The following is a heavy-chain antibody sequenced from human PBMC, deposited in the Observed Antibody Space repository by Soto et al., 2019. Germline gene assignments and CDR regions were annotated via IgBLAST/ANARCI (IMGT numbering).Heavy chain of an antibody. CDR3: ARARPVGYFDY. Sequence: ASVKVSCKASGYTFTGYYMHWVRQAPGQGLEWMGWINPNSGGTNYAQKFQVWVTMTRDTSISTAYMELSRLRSDDTAVYYCARARPVGYFDYWGQGTLVTVSS. CDR1: GYTFTGYY. D-gene: IGHD1-26*01. V-gene: IGHV1-2*04. CDR2: INPNSGGT. J-gene: IGHJ4*02.